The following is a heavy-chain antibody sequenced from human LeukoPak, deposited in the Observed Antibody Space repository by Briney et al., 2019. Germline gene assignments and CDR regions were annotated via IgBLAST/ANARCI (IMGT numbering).Heavy chain of an antibody. CDR1: GYSFTNYW. V-gene: IGHV5-51*01. Sequence: GESLKISCKGSGYSFTNYWVAWVRQMPGKGLEWMGIIYPGDSDTRYSPSFQGQVTISADTSVSTAYLQWSSLKASDTAMYYCARRGFGVLTFDYWGQGTLVTVPS. J-gene: IGHJ4*02. CDR3: ARRGFGVLTFDY. CDR2: IYPGDSDT. D-gene: IGHD3-3*01.